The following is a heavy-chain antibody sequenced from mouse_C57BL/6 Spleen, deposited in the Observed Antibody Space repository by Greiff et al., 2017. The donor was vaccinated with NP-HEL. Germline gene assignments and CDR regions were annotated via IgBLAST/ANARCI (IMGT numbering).Heavy chain of an antibody. CDR2: INYDGSST. D-gene: IGHD1-1*01. J-gene: IGHJ2*01. CDR1: GFTFSDYY. V-gene: IGHV5-16*01. Sequence: EVKLVESEGGLVQPGSSMKLSCTASGFTFSDYYMAWVRQVPEKGLEWVANINYDGSSTYYLDSLKSRFIISRDNAKNILYLQMSSLKSEDTATYYCARGGGYYYGSSYVDYFDYWGQGTTLTVSS. CDR3: ARGGGYYYGSSYVDYFDY.